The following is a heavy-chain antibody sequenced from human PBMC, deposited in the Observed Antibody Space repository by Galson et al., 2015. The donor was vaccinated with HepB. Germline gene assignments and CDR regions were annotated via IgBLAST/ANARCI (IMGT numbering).Heavy chain of an antibody. CDR2: INPNSGGT. CDR1: GYTFTAYY. D-gene: IGHD3-16*02. Sequence: CKASGYTFTAYYIHWVRQAPGQGLEWMGRINPNSGGTNYAQNFQGRVAMTRDTSITTAYMELSTLRSGDTALYYCVRDRGSYLEFDFWGQGTLVTVSS. CDR3: VRDRGSYLEFDF. V-gene: IGHV1-2*06. J-gene: IGHJ4*02.